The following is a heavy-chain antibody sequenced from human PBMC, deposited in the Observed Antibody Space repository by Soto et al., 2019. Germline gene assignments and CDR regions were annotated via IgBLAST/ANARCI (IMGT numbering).Heavy chain of an antibody. Sequence: PSETLSLTCAVYGGSFSGYYWSWIRQPPGKGLEWIGEINHSGSTNYNPSLKSRVTISVDTSKNQFSLKLSSVTAADTAVYYCARGTAALFDPRGQGTLVTVSS. CDR1: GGSFSGYY. D-gene: IGHD6-13*01. V-gene: IGHV4-34*01. CDR2: INHSGST. J-gene: IGHJ5*02. CDR3: ARGTAALFDP.